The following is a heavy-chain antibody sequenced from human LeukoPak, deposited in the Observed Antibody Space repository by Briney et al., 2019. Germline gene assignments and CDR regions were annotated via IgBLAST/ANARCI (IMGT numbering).Heavy chain of an antibody. CDR3: ARGPPNWGYDY. J-gene: IGHJ4*02. D-gene: IGHD7-27*01. Sequence: GASVKVSSKASGYTFTSYDFNWVRQATGQRPEWMGWMSPNSGDTGYAQKFQDRVTMNRNTSISTAYMELSSLRSDDTAVYYCARGPPNWGYDYWGPGTLVTVSS. V-gene: IGHV1-8*01. CDR2: MSPNSGDT. CDR1: GYTFTSYD.